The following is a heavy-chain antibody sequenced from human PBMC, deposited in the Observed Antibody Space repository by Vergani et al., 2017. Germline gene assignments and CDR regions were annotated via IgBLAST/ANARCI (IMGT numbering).Heavy chain of an antibody. J-gene: IGHJ4*02. CDR3: ARDQDGYILL. D-gene: IGHD5-24*01. Sequence: QVQLQQWGAGLLKPSETLSLTCAVYGGSFSGYYWSWIRQPPGKGLEWIGEINHSGSTNYNPSLKSRVTISVDTSKNQFSLKLSSVTAADTAVYYCARDQDGYILLWGQGTLVTGSS. CDR1: GGSFSGYY. V-gene: IGHV4-34*01. CDR2: INHSGST.